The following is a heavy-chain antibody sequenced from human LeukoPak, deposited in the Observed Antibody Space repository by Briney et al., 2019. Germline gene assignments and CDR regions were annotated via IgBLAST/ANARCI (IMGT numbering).Heavy chain of an antibody. CDR1: GYTFTGYY. Sequence: GASVKDSCKASGYTFTGYYMQWVRQAPGQGLEWMGWINPNSGGTNYAQKFQGRVTMTRDTSISTAYMELSRLRSDDTAAYYCARVKAAGTRAAFDYWGQGTLVTVSS. J-gene: IGHJ4*02. CDR2: INPNSGGT. D-gene: IGHD6-13*01. V-gene: IGHV1-2*02. CDR3: ARVKAAGTRAAFDY.